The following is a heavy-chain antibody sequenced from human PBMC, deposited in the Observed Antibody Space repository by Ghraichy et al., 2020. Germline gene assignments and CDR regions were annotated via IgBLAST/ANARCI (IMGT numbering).Heavy chain of an antibody. CDR2: IGTAGDT. Sequence: GGSLRLSCAASGFTFSSYDMHWVRQATGKGLEWVSAIGTAGDTYYPGSVKGRFTISRENAKNSLYLQMNSLRAGDTAVYYCAREGYSSGWYGIPLGMDVWGQGTTVTVSS. V-gene: IGHV3-13*01. J-gene: IGHJ6*02. CDR3: AREGYSSGWYGIPLGMDV. CDR1: GFTFSSYD. D-gene: IGHD6-19*01.